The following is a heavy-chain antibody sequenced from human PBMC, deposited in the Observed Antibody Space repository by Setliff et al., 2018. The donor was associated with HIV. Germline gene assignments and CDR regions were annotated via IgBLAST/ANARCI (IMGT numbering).Heavy chain of an antibody. CDR1: GFTFSSYN. Sequence: GGSLRLSCAASGFTFSSYNMNWVRQAPGRGLEWVSATTSNGRTTDYAESVRGRFTLSRDNSRNTLYLHMTSLRAEDTAIYYCAKAWGSGYPSFESALMFDVWGQGTLVTVSS. CDR3: AKAWGSGYPSFESALMFDV. J-gene: IGHJ4*02. CDR2: TTSNGRTT. V-gene: IGHV3-23*01. D-gene: IGHD3-3*01.